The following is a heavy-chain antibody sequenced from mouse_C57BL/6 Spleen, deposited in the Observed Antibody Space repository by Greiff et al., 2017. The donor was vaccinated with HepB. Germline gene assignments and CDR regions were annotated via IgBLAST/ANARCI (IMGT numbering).Heavy chain of an antibody. J-gene: IGHJ4*01. CDR1: GYTFTDYY. Sequence: EVQLQQSGPELVKPGASVKISCKASGYTFTDYYMYWVKQSHGKSLEWIGDINPNNGGTSYNQKFKGKATLTVDKSSSTAYMELRSLTSEDSAVYYCARGGLPHAMDYWGQGTSVTVSS. V-gene: IGHV1-26*01. CDR2: INPNNGGT. CDR3: ARGGLPHAMDY. D-gene: IGHD2-2*01.